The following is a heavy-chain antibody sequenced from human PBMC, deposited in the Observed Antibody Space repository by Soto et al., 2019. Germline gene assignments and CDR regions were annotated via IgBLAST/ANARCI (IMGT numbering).Heavy chain of an antibody. CDR2: IIPIFGTA. D-gene: IGHD3-22*01. CDR3: ARDAAQGGMIVVVNFQH. J-gene: IGHJ1*01. Sequence: QVQLVQSGAEVKKPGSSVKVSCKASGGTFSSYAISWVRQAPGQGLEWMGGIIPIFGTANYAKKFQGRVTITAXXSXSXXYMELSSLRSEDTAVYYCARDAAQGGMIVVVNFQHWGQGTLVTVSS. CDR1: GGTFSSYA. V-gene: IGHV1-69*12.